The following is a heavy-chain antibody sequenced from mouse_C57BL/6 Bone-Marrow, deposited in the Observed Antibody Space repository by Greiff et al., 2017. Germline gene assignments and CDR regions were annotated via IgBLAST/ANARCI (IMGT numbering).Heavy chain of an antibody. J-gene: IGHJ2*01. Sequence: VQLQQSGPELVKPGASVKISCKASGYTFTDYYMNWVKQSHGKSLEWIGDINPNNGGTSYNQKFKGKATLTVDKSSSTAYMELRSLTSEDSAVYDCAIITTVGATEYFDYWGQGTTLTVSS. CDR2: INPNNGGT. CDR1: GYTFTDYY. D-gene: IGHD1-1*01. CDR3: AIITTVGATEYFDY. V-gene: IGHV1-26*01.